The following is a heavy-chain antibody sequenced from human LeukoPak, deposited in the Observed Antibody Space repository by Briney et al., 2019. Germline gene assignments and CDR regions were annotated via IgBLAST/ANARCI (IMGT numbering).Heavy chain of an antibody. CDR2: IYYSGST. J-gene: IGHJ4*02. CDR1: GGSISSYY. V-gene: IGHV4-59*01. CDR3: ARAPLYDFALI. D-gene: IGHD3-3*01. Sequence: ESSETLSLTCTVSGGSISSYYWSWIRQPPGKGLEWIGYIYYSGSTNYNPSLKSRVTISVDTSKNQFSLKLSSVTAADTAVYYCARAPLYDFALIWGQGTLVTVSS.